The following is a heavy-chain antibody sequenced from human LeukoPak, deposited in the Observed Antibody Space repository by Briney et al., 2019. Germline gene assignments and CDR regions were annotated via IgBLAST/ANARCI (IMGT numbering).Heavy chain of an antibody. CDR2: ISYDGSNK. Sequence: PGRSLRLCCAASGFTFSSYDMHWVRQDPGLWLEWVVVISYDGSNKYYADSVKGRFTISIDNSKNTLYLQMNSLRAEDTAVYYCARDQRYSYGYVYYYYYYGMDVWGQGTMVTVSS. V-gene: IGHV3-30-3*01. CDR3: ARDQRYSYGYVYYYYYYGMDV. CDR1: GFTFSSYD. D-gene: IGHD5-18*01. J-gene: IGHJ6*02.